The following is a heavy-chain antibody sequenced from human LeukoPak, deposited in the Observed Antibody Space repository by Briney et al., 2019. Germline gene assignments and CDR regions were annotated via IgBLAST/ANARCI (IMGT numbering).Heavy chain of an antibody. CDR1: GGSFSGYY. J-gene: IGHJ4*02. CDR3: ARGYCSGGSCYHFYFDY. CDR2: INHSGST. D-gene: IGHD2-15*01. Sequence: SETLSLTCAVYGGSFSGYYWSWIRQPPGKGLEWIGEINHSGSTNYNPSLKSRVTISVDTSKNQFSLKLSSVTAADTAVYCCARGYCSGGSCYHFYFDYWGQGTLVTVSS. V-gene: IGHV4-34*01.